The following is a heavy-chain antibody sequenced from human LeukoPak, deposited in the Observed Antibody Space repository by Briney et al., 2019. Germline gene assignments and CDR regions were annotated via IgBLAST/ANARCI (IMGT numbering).Heavy chain of an antibody. V-gene: IGHV3-74*01. D-gene: IGHD6-13*01. CDR1: GFTFKLYW. CDR3: ARVVGIAAAGPGGFDP. J-gene: IGHJ5*02. Sequence: GGSLRLSCAASGFTFKLYWMHWVRQVPGRGPVWVSRINHDGSDTIYADSVRGRFTISRDDAKNTLYLQMNSLRAEDTAVYHCARVVGIAAAGPGGFDPWGQGILVTVSS. CDR2: INHDGSDT.